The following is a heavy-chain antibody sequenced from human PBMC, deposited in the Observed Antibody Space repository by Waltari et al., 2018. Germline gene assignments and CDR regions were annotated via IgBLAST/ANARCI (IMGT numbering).Heavy chain of an antibody. CDR2: IRSKADGGTI. CDR1: GFSFGDAG. J-gene: IGHJ4*02. D-gene: IGHD5-12*01. V-gene: IGHV3-15*01. Sequence: EVQLVESGGGLVKPGGSLRLSCAASGFSFGDAGMSWVRLAPGKGLEWVGRIRSKADGGTIDYAAPVKGRFTISRDDSKTTLYMQLNSLKDEDTAVYYCTTDRRRGYDPQFDYWGQGTLVTVSS. CDR3: TTDRRRGYDPQFDY.